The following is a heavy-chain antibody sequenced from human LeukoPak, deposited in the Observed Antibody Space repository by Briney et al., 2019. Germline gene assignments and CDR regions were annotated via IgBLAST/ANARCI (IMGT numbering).Heavy chain of an antibody. Sequence: GGALRLSCAASGFTFDDYGMSWVRQAPGKGLEGVSGINWNGGSTGYADSVKGRFTISKDNAKNSLYLQMNSLRAEDTALYHCARGGRWLQLKDWGQGTLVTVSS. CDR1: GFTFDDYG. D-gene: IGHD5-24*01. V-gene: IGHV3-20*01. CDR2: INWNGGST. CDR3: ARGGRWLQLKD. J-gene: IGHJ4*02.